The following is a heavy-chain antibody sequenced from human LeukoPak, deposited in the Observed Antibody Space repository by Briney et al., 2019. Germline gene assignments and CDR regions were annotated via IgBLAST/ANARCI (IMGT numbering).Heavy chain of an antibody. CDR2: MSHDGSSK. V-gene: IGHV3-30*18. D-gene: IGHD2-2*01. CDR1: GFTFSSYG. CDR3: AKSGCSSTSCYVNY. Sequence: GGSLRLSCAASGFTFSSYGMHWVRQAPGKGLEWVAVMSHDGSSKYYADSVKGRFTISRDNSKNTLYLQMNSLRAEDTAVYNCAKSGCSSTSCYVNYWGQGTLVIVSS. J-gene: IGHJ4*02.